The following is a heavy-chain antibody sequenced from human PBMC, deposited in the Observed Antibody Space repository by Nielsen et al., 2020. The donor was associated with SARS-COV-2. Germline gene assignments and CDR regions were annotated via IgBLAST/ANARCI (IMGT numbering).Heavy chain of an antibody. CDR1: GGTFSSYA. Sequence: SSVKVSCKASGGTFSSYAISWVRQAPGQGLEWMGGIIPIFGTANYAQKFQGRVTITADESTSTAYMELSSLRSEDTAVYYCASSTIFGVVWNWFDPWGQGTLVTVSS. D-gene: IGHD3-3*01. CDR3: ASSTIFGVVWNWFDP. CDR2: IIPIFGTA. V-gene: IGHV1-69*13. J-gene: IGHJ5*02.